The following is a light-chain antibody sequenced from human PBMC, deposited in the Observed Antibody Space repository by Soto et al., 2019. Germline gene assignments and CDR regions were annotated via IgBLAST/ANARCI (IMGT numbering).Light chain of an antibody. V-gene: IGLV2-23*01. CDR1: SSDIGSYNL. Sequence: QSALTRPASVSGSPGQSITISCTGTSSDIGSYNLVSWYQQHPGKAPKLMIYEDNKRPSGVSNRFSGSKSGNTASLTISGLQAEDEADYYCCSYAGSSLRVFGGGTKLTVL. J-gene: IGLJ3*02. CDR2: EDN. CDR3: CSYAGSSLRV.